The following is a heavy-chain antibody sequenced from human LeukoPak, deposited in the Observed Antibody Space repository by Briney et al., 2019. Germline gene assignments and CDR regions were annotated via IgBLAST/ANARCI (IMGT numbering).Heavy chain of an antibody. CDR2: ISYDGSNK. Sequence: GGSLRLSCAASGFTFSSYAMHWVRQAPGKGLEWVAVISYDGSNKYYADSVKSRFTISRDNSKNTLCLQMNSLRAEDTALYYCARGWEPLEYFDYWGQGTLVTVSS. J-gene: IGHJ4*02. CDR3: ARGWEPLEYFDY. V-gene: IGHV3-30*04. D-gene: IGHD1-26*01. CDR1: GFTFSSYA.